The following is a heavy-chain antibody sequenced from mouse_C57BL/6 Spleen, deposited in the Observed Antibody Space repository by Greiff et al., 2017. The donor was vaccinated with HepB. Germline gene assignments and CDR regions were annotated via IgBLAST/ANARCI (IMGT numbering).Heavy chain of an antibody. CDR2: INPSTGGT. Sequence: VQLQQSGPELVKPGASVKISCKASGYSFTGYYMNWVKQSPEKSLEWIGEINPSTGGTTYNQKFKAKATLTVDKSSSTAYMQLKSLTSEDSAVYYCARSVGYPYYFDYWGQGTTLTVSS. CDR3: ARSVGYPYYFDY. CDR1: GYSFTGYY. J-gene: IGHJ2*01. D-gene: IGHD2-2*01. V-gene: IGHV1-42*01.